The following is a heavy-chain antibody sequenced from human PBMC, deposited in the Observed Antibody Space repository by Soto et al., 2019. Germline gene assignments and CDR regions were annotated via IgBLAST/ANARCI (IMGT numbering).Heavy chain of an antibody. J-gene: IGHJ5*02. Sequence: GGSLRLSCAASGGTFSSYWMHWVRQAPEKGLEWVSRIKNDGTITNYAGSVKGRFTISRDNAKNTLYLQMNGLRAEDTAVYYCAVYGSGLNPWGQGTLVTVSS. CDR3: AVYGSGLNP. CDR2: IKNDGTIT. V-gene: IGHV3-74*01. D-gene: IGHD3-10*01. CDR1: GGTFSSYW.